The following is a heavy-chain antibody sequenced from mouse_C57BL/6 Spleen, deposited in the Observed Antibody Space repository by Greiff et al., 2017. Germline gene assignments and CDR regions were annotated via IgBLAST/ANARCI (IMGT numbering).Heavy chain of an antibody. CDR3: AFYYGYDCAMDY. V-gene: IGHV1-42*01. D-gene: IGHD2-2*01. CDR2: INPSTGGT. J-gene: IGHJ4*01. Sequence: VQLQQSGPELVKPGASVKISCKASGYSFTGYYMNWVKQSPEKSLEWIGEINPSTGGTTYNQKFKAQATLTVDKSSSTAYMQLKSLTSEDSAVYYCAFYYGYDCAMDYWGQGTSVTVSS. CDR1: GYSFTGYY.